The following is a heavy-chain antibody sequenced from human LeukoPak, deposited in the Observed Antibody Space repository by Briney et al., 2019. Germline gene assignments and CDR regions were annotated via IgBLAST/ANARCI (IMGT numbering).Heavy chain of an antibody. D-gene: IGHD2-2*01. V-gene: IGHV3-30*01. J-gene: IGHJ5*02. CDR1: GFTFSSYA. Sequence: QPGGSLRLSCAASGFTFSSYAMHWVRQAPGKGLEWVAVISYDGSNKYYADSVKGRFTISRDNSKNTLYLQMNSLRAEDTAVYYCARSMRRYCSSTSCPRDPWGRGTLVTVSS. CDR2: ISYDGSNK. CDR3: ARSMRRYCSSTSCPRDP.